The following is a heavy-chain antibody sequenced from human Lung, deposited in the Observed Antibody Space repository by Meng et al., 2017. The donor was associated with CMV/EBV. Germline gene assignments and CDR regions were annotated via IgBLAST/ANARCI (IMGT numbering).Heavy chain of an antibody. CDR3: ARDRSVYYETWRDAAFDI. J-gene: IGHJ3*02. CDR1: GFTFSSYE. V-gene: IGHV3-48*03. CDR2: ISSSGSTI. D-gene: IGHD3-22*01. Sequence: SCAASGFTFSSYEMNWVRQAPGKGLEWVSYISSSGSTIYYADSVKGRFTICRDNAKNSLYLQMNSLRAEDRAVYYCARDRSVYYETWRDAAFDIXGQGXMVTVSS.